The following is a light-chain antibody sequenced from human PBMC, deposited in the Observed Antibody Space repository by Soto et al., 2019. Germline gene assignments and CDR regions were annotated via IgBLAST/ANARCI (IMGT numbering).Light chain of an antibody. CDR1: QDISNW. V-gene: IGKV1-12*01. Sequence: DIQMTQSPSSVSASVGDRVTITCRASQDISNWLAWYQQKPGKAPKLLIYAASSLQSGVPSRFSGSRSGTDFTLTISSLQLEDFATYFCKPDNNFLTTFGQGTRLEIK. J-gene: IGKJ5*01. CDR2: AAS. CDR3: KPDNNFLTT.